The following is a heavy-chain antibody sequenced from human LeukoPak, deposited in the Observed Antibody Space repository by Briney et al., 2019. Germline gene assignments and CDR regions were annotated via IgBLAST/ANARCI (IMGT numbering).Heavy chain of an antibody. J-gene: IGHJ4*02. V-gene: IGHV3-23*01. Sequence: GSLRLSCAASGFTFDDYGMSWVRQAPGKGLEWVSAISGSGGSTYYADSVKGRFTISRDNSKNTLYLQMNSLRAEDAAVYYCAKVGRITIFGVVIRTENYFGYWGQGTLVTVSS. CDR3: AKVGRITIFGVVIRTENYFGY. CDR2: ISGSGGST. D-gene: IGHD3-3*01. CDR1: GFTFDDYG.